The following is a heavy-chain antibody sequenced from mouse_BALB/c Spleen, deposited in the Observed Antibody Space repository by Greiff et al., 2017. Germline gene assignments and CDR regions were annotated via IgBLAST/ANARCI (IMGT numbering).Heavy chain of an antibody. Sequence: QVQLQQSGAELAKPGASVKMSCKASGYTFTSYWMHWVKQRPGQGLEWIGYINPSTGYTEYNQKFKDKATLTADKSSSTAYMQLSSLTPEDSAVYYCAREWQPGEYYAMDYWGQGTSVTVSS. J-gene: IGHJ4*01. D-gene: IGHD6-1*01. V-gene: IGHV1-7*01. CDR1: GYTFTSYW. CDR2: INPSTGYT. CDR3: AREWQPGEYYAMDY.